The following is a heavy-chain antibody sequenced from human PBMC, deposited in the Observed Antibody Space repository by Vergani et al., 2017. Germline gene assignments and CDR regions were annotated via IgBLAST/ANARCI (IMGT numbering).Heavy chain of an antibody. V-gene: IGHV1-24*01. D-gene: IGHD6-19*01. Sequence: QVQLVQSGAEVKKPGSSVKVSCKASGGTFSSYAISWVRQAPGQGLEWMGGFDPEDGETIYAQKFQGRVTMTEDTSTDTAYMELSSLRSEDTAVYYCATNRQAGALDAFDIWGQGTMVTVSS. CDR2: FDPEDGET. CDR1: GGTFSSYA. J-gene: IGHJ3*02. CDR3: ATNRQAGALDAFDI.